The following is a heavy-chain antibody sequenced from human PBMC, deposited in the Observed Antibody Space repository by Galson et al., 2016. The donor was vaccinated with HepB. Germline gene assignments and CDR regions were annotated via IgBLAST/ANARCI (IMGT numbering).Heavy chain of an antibody. V-gene: IGHV3-33*01. CDR1: GFTFSSYG. CDR3: ARDLSYGSNWFDP. J-gene: IGHJ5*02. Sequence: PLRLSCAGSGFTFSSYGMHWVRQAPGKGLEWVAAIQFDGSKKYYGDSVKGRFTISRDDSKNTVYLQMSSLRAEDTAIYFCARDLSYGSNWFDPRGQGTLVTVSS. CDR2: IQFDGSKK. D-gene: IGHD3-16*02.